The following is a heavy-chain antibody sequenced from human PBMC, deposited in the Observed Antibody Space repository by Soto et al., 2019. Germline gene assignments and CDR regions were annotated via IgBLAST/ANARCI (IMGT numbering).Heavy chain of an antibody. CDR3: ARFLPNCGYCSSTSCYVDYYFDY. CDR1: GGSISSYY. J-gene: IGHJ4*02. CDR2: IYYSGST. Sequence: SETLSLTCTVSGGSISSYYWSWIRQPPGKGLEWIGYIYYSGSTNYNPSLKSRVTISVDTSKNQFSLKLSSVTAADTAVYYCARFLPNCGYCSSTSCYVDYYFDYWGQGTLVTVSS. V-gene: IGHV4-59*01. D-gene: IGHD2-2*03.